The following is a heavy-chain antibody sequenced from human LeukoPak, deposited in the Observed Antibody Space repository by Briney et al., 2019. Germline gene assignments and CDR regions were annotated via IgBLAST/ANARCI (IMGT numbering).Heavy chain of an antibody. CDR1: GFTFSSYS. J-gene: IGHJ4*02. Sequence: GGSLRLSCAASGFTFSSYSMNWVRQAPGKGLQWVSSITSSSSYIYYADSVKGRFTISRDNAKNSLFLQMNSLRAEDTAVYYCARHVVAVGFDYWGQGTLVTVSS. CDR2: ITSSSSYI. V-gene: IGHV3-21*01. CDR3: ARHVVAVGFDY. D-gene: IGHD3-22*01.